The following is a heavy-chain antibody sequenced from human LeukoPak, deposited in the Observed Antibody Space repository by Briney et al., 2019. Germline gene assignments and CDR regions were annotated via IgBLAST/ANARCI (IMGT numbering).Heavy chain of an antibody. V-gene: IGHV3-23*01. Sequence: GSLRLSCEASGFTFSDSAISCVRQASGRGLEWVSLISASGGNSYYADSVKGRFTVSRDSSKNTLHLQMNSLRAEDTAVYYCARDIELSCWGQGTLVTVSS. D-gene: IGHD1-26*01. CDR3: ARDIELSC. CDR1: GFTFSDSA. J-gene: IGHJ4*02. CDR2: ISASGGNS.